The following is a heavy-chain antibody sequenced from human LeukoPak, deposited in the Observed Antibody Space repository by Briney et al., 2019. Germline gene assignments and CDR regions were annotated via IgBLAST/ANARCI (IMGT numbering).Heavy chain of an antibody. CDR3: VREGGYSSGPDY. CDR1: GFTFNNYW. D-gene: IGHD6-19*01. V-gene: IGHV3-74*01. J-gene: IGHJ4*02. Sequence: GGSLRLSCAASGFTFNNYWMHWVRQAPGKGLVWVSRINSDGRRTTYADSVKGRFTISRDNAKNTLYLQMNSLRAEDTAVYYCVREGGYSSGPDYWGQGTLVPSPQ. CDR2: INSDGRRT.